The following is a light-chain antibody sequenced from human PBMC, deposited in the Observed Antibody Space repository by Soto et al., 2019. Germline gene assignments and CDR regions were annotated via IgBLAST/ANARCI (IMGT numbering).Light chain of an antibody. J-gene: IGKJ5*01. CDR3: QQYGSSPPPIT. Sequence: EIALTQSPGTLSLSPGERATISCRASQIVSSSYLAWYQQKPGQAPRLLIYGASSRATGIPDRFSGSGSGTDFSLTISRLEPEDFAVYYCQQYGSSPPPITFGQGTRLEIK. V-gene: IGKV3-20*01. CDR2: GAS. CDR1: QIVSSSY.